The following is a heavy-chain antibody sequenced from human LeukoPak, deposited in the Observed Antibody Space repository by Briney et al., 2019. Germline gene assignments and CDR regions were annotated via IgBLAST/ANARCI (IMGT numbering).Heavy chain of an antibody. V-gene: IGHV3-30*18. D-gene: IGHD4-17*01. CDR3: AKAQDGDYVDY. J-gene: IGHJ4*02. Sequence: PGRSLKLSCAASGFTFSRYGMHWVRQAPGKGLEWVAIIPYDGSNNYYADSVKGRFTISRDNSKSTLYLQMNSLRAEDTAVYYCAKAQDGDYVDYWGQGTLVTVSS. CDR2: IPYDGSNN. CDR1: GFTFSRYG.